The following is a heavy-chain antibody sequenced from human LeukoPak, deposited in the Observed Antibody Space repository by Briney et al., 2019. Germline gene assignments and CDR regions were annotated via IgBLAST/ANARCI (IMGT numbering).Heavy chain of an antibody. CDR3: ATEGY. Sequence: GGSLRLSCAASGFTFKTYWMHWVRQAPWKGLEWVSTIYSGGSTYYADSVKGRFTISRDNSKNTLFLQMNSLSAGDTAVYYCATEGYWGQGTLVTVSS. V-gene: IGHV3-66*01. CDR1: GFTFKTYW. J-gene: IGHJ4*02. CDR2: IYSGGST.